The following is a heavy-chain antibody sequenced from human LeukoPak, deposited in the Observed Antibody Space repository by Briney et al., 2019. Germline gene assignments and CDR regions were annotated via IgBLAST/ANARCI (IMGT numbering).Heavy chain of an antibody. D-gene: IGHD2-2*01. CDR2: IIPIFGTA. J-gene: IGHJ4*02. V-gene: IGHV1-69*05. CDR1: GGTFSSYA. CDR3: ARDPLYCSSTSCPISYFDY. Sequence: ASVKVSCKASGGTFSSYAISWVRQAPGQGLEWMGGIIPIFGTANYAQKFQGRVTITTDESTSTAYMELSSLRSEDTAVYYCARDPLYCSSTSCPISYFDYWGQGTLVTVSS.